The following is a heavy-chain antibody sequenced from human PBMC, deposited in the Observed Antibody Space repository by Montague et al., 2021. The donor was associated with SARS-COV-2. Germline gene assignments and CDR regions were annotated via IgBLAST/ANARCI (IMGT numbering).Heavy chain of an antibody. CDR2: INQDASEK. CDR1: GFTFSSYW. CDR3: ARLGSSSWYLDY. D-gene: IGHD6-13*01. J-gene: IGHJ4*02. V-gene: IGHV3-7*01. Sequence: SLRLSCAASGFTFSSYWMSWVRQAPGKGLEWVANINQDASEKYYVDSVKGRFTISRDNAKNSLYLQMNSLRAEDTAVYYCARLGSSSWYLDYWGQGTLVTVSS.